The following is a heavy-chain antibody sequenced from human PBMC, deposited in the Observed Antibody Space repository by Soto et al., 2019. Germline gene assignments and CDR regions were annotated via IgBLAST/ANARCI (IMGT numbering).Heavy chain of an antibody. CDR1: GFTFGSYG. D-gene: IGHD5-12*01. J-gene: IGHJ3*02. Sequence: GGSLRLSCAASGFTFGSYGMHWVRQAPGKGLEWVAVISYDGSNKYYADSVKGRFTISRDNSKNTLYLQMNSLRAEDTAVYYCAKGATLRDAFDIWGQGTMVTVSS. V-gene: IGHV3-30*18. CDR2: ISYDGSNK. CDR3: AKGATLRDAFDI.